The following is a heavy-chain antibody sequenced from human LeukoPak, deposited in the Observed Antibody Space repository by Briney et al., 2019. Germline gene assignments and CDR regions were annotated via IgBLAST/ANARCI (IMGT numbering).Heavy chain of an antibody. CDR3: ARAVAGTGGADY. V-gene: IGHV3-33*08. CDR1: GFTFSSYS. D-gene: IGHD6-19*01. CDR2: IWYDGSNK. J-gene: IGHJ4*02. Sequence: PGRSLRLSCAASGFTFSSYSMHWVRQAPGKGLEWVAVIWYDGSNKYYADSVKGRFTISRDNSKNTLYLQMNSLRAEDTAVYYCARAVAGTGGADYWGQGTLVTVSS.